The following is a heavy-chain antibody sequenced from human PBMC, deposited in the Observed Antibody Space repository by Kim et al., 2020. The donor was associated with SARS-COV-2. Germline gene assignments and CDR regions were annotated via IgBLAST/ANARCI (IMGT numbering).Heavy chain of an antibody. D-gene: IGHD3-10*01. V-gene: IGHV3-7*01. CDR3: ARGRRYYGSGSWSSSWESHHWYFDL. CDR1: GFTFSSYW. CDR2: IKQDGSEK. J-gene: IGHJ2*01. Sequence: GGSLRLSCAASGFTFSSYWMSWVRQAPGKGLEWVANIKQDGSEKYYVDSVKGRFTISRDNAKNSLYLQMNSLRAEDTAVYYCARGRRYYGSGSWSSSWESHHWYFDLWGRGTLVTVSS.